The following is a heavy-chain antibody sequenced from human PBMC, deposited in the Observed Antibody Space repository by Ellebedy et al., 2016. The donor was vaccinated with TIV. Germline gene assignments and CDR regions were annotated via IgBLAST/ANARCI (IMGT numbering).Heavy chain of an antibody. CDR1: GYTFTSYY. V-gene: IGHV1-46*01. D-gene: IGHD6-6*01. CDR2: INPNVNST. Sequence: AASVKVSCKASGYTFTSYYMHWVRQAPGQGLEWMGIINPNVNSTRYAQKFQGRVTMTRDTSTSTVYMELSSLRPEDTAVYYCAREGREYNTPSQYFQHWGQGTLVTVSS. J-gene: IGHJ1*01. CDR3: AREGREYNTPSQYFQH.